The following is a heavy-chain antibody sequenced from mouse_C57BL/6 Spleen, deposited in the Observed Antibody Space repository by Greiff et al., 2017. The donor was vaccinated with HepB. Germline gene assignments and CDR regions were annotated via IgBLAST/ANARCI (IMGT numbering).Heavy chain of an antibody. CDR3: TRGDNWYFDV. V-gene: IGHV1-15*01. CDR2: IDPETGGT. Sequence: LVESGAELVRPGASVTLSCKASGYTFTDYEMHWVKQTPVHGLEWIGAIDPETGGTAYNQKFKGKAILTADKSSSTAYMELRSLTSEDSAVYYCTRGDNWYFDVWGTGTTVTVSS. J-gene: IGHJ1*03. CDR1: GYTFTDYE.